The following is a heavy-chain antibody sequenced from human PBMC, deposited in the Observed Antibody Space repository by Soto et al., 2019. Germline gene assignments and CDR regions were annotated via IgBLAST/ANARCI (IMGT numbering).Heavy chain of an antibody. J-gene: IGHJ6*02. V-gene: IGHV4-30-2*01. CDR2: ICHSGST. CDR3: ARGGRDKYDFWSGYYKSHYYYGMDV. Sequence: SSETLSLTCAVSGGSISSGGYSWSWIRQPPGKGLEWIGYICHSGSTYYNPSLKSRVTISVDRSKNQFSLKLSSVTAADTAVYCCARGGRDKYDFWSGYYKSHYYYGMDVWGQGTTVTVSS. D-gene: IGHD3-3*01. CDR1: GGSISSGGYS.